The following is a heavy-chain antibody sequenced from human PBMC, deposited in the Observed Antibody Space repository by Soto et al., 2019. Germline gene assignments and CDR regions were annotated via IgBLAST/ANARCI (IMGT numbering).Heavy chain of an antibody. CDR1: GDSMNSGDYY. CDR3: ARLLGSSNSKGGYYVDS. J-gene: IGHJ4*01. CDR2: VFYSGST. V-gene: IGHV4-30-4*01. D-gene: IGHD4-4*01. Sequence: QVQLQESGPRLVKPSQTLSLTCTVSGDSMNSGDYYWSWVRQPPGKGLEWMGYVFYSGSTYYNSSRKSLLTVSVATNRFDRKLTSVTAADTSVYFCARLLGSSNSKGGYYVDSWGHGTLVTVSS.